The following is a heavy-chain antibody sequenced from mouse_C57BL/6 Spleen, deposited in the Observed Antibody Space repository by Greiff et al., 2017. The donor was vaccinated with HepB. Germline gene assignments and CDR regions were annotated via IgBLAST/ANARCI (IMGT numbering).Heavy chain of an antibody. V-gene: IGHV14-2*01. CDR2: IDPEDGET. CDR1: GFNIKDYY. D-gene: IGHD1-1*01. J-gene: IGHJ3*01. CDR3: ARSLMPLLSFAY. Sequence: EVMLVESGAELVKPGASVKLSCTASGFNIKDYYMHWVKQRTEQGLEWIGRIDPEDGETKYAPKFQGKATITADTSSNTAYLQLSSLTSEDTAVYYCARSLMPLLSFAYWGQGTLVTVSA.